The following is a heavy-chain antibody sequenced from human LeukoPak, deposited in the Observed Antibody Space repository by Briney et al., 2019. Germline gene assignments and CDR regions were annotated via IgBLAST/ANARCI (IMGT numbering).Heavy chain of an antibody. V-gene: IGHV5-51*01. CDR1: GYSFTRYW. Sequence: GESLKISCRGSGYSFTRYWIGWVRQMPGKGLEWMGIVYPGDSDTRYSPSFQGQVTISADKSISTAFLQWSSLKASDTAMYYCARGSGSYEQQYFDYWGQGTLVTVSS. D-gene: IGHD1-26*01. J-gene: IGHJ4*02. CDR2: VYPGDSDT. CDR3: ARGSGSYEQQYFDY.